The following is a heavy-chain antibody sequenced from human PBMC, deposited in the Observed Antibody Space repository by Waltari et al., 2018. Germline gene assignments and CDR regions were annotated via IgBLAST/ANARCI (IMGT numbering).Heavy chain of an antibody. CDR1: GGTFSSYT. CDR2: IIPILGIA. Sequence: QVQLVQSGAEVKKPGSSVKVSCEASGGTFSSYTINWVRQAPGQGLEWMGRIIPILGIANYAQKIQGRVTITADKSTSTAYVELSSLRYEDTAVYYCARGGCSGGSCDDAFEIWGQGTMVTVSS. J-gene: IGHJ3*02. D-gene: IGHD2-15*01. CDR3: ARGGCSGGSCDDAFEI. V-gene: IGHV1-69*02.